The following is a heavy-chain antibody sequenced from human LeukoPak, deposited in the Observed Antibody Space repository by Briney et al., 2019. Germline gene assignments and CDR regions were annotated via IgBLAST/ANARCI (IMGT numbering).Heavy chain of an antibody. CDR1: GFTFSSYW. J-gene: IGHJ4*02. Sequence: GGSLRLSCAASGFTFSSYWMHWVRQAPGKGLVCVLRIDPDGSNTNYADSVKGRFTISRDNAKNTVDLQMISLRDEDTSVYYCVRSHYFAGSGYYYDYWGQGTLVTVSS. D-gene: IGHD3-22*01. CDR2: IDPDGSNT. V-gene: IGHV3-74*01. CDR3: VRSHYFAGSGYYYDY.